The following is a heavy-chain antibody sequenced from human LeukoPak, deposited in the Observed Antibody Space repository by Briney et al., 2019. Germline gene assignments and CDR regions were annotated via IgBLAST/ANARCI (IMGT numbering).Heavy chain of an antibody. Sequence: PGGSLRLSCAASGFTFRNAWMSWVRQAPGMGLEWVGRIKSKTDDGTTDYAAPVKGRFTISRDDSKNTLFLQMNSLKTDDTAVYYCVAGYYYDSSGYYYWSYRGQGTLVTVSS. CDR1: GFTFRNAW. CDR2: IKSKTDDGTT. V-gene: IGHV3-15*01. D-gene: IGHD3-22*01. J-gene: IGHJ4*02. CDR3: VAGYYYDSSGYYYWSY.